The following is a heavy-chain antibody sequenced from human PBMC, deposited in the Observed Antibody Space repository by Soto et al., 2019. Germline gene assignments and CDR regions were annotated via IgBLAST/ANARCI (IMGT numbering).Heavy chain of an antibody. CDR1: GFTVSSNY. V-gene: IGHV3-66*01. J-gene: IGHJ3*02. Sequence: GGSLRLSCAASGFTVSSNYMSWVRQAPGKGLEWVSVIYSGGSTYYADSVKGRFTISRDNSKNTLYLQMNSLRAEDTAVYYCARVELRYFDWLPKPHDAFDIWGQGTMVTVSS. CDR3: ARVELRYFDWLPKPHDAFDI. D-gene: IGHD3-9*01. CDR2: IYSGGST.